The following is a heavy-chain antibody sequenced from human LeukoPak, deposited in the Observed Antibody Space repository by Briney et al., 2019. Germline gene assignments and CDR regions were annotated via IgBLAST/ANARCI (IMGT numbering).Heavy chain of an antibody. CDR3: ARGSHFTDY. CDR2: VYTSGST. CDR1: GGSISSGSYY. V-gene: IGHV4-61*02. Sequence: SQTLSLTCTVSGGSISSGSYYWSWIRQPAGKGLEWIGRVYTSGSTNYNPSLKSRVTISVDTSKNQFSLKLSSVTAADTAVYYCARGSHFTDYWGQGTLVTVSS. J-gene: IGHJ4*02. D-gene: IGHD3-3*02.